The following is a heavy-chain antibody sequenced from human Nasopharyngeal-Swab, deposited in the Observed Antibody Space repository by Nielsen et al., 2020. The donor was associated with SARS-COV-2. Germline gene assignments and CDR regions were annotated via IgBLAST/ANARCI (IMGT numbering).Heavy chain of an antibody. V-gene: IGHV3-21*01. Sequence: GESLKISCAASGFTFTDYVMNWVRQAPGKGLEWVSSISTTSDYIYYADSVKGRFTISSDNARNSLHLQMHSLRAEDTAVYYCVRDGYFDWSFGYWGQGTLVTVSS. CDR2: ISTTSDYI. CDR1: GFTFTDYV. D-gene: IGHD3-9*01. CDR3: VRDGYFDWSFGY. J-gene: IGHJ4*02.